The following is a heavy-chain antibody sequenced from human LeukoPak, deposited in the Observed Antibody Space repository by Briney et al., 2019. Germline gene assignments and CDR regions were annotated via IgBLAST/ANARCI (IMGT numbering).Heavy chain of an antibody. V-gene: IGHV3-33*01. CDR3: AREIIYCSSISCPFDY. D-gene: IGHD2-2*01. Sequence: GRSLRLSCAASGFTFSSYGMHWVRQAPGKGPEWVAVIWYDGSNKYYADSVKGRFTISRDNPKNTLYLQMNSLRAEDTAVYYCAREIIYCSSISCPFDYWGQGTLVTVSS. CDR2: IWYDGSNK. CDR1: GFTFSSYG. J-gene: IGHJ4*02.